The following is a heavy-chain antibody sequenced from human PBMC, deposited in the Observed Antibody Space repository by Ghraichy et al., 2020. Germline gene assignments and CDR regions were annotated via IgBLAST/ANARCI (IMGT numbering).Heavy chain of an antibody. CDR1: GGSISSYY. Sequence: SQTLSLTCTVSGGSISSYYWSWIRQPPGKGLEWIGYIYYSGSTNYNPSLKSRVTISVDTSKNQFSLKLSSVTAADTAVYYCARDKAHRGRCSGGSCYVRYYGMDVWGQGTTVTVSS. D-gene: IGHD2-15*01. V-gene: IGHV4-59*01. CDR2: IYYSGST. CDR3: ARDKAHRGRCSGGSCYVRYYGMDV. J-gene: IGHJ6*02.